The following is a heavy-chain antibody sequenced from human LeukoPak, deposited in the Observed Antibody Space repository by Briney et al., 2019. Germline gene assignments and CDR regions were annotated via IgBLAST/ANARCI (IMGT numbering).Heavy chain of an antibody. Sequence: GGSLRLSCLASGFTFRSYGMHWVRQAPGKGLEWVAFIPYDGTNKYYADSVKGRFTISRDNSKNTLYLQMNSLRAEDTAVYYCARDTGYYYDSSGYFPVRAFDIWGKGTMVTVFS. CDR2: IPYDGTNK. V-gene: IGHV3-30*02. CDR1: GFTFRSYG. J-gene: IGHJ3*02. CDR3: ARDTGYYYDSSGYFPVRAFDI. D-gene: IGHD3-22*01.